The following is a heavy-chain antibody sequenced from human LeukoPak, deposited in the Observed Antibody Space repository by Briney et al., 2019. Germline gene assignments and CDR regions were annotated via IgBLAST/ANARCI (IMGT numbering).Heavy chain of an antibody. CDR3: ARGGYYDFWSGSFGWFDP. D-gene: IGHD3-3*01. J-gene: IGHJ5*02. CDR2: IYYSGST. V-gene: IGHV4-61*01. CDR1: GGSVSSGTYY. Sequence: KPSETLSLTCTVSGGSVSSGTYYWNWIRQPPGKGLEWIGYIYYSGSTNYNPSLKSRVTISVDTSKNQFSLKLSSVTAADTAVYYCARGGYYDFWSGSFGWFDPWGQGTLVTVSS.